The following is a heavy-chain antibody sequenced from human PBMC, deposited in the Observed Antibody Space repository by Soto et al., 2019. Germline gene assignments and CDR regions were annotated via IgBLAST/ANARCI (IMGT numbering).Heavy chain of an antibody. J-gene: IGHJ4*02. Sequence: PGESLKISCKGSGYSFTSYWIGWVRQMPGKGLEWMGIIYPGDSDTRYSPSFQGQVTISADKSISTAYLQWSSLKASDTAMYYCARLRGYCSSTSCYNFDYWGQGTLVTVSS. CDR1: GYSFTSYW. V-gene: IGHV5-51*01. D-gene: IGHD2-2*02. CDR2: IYPGDSDT. CDR3: ARLRGYCSSTSCYNFDY.